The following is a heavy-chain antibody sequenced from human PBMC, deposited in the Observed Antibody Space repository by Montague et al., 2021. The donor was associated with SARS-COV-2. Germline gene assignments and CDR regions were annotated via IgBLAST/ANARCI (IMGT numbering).Heavy chain of an antibody. V-gene: IGHV4-61*02. CDR3: GRGLVGFAGHWL. CDR2: VYRSGDT. D-gene: IGHD1-26*01. J-gene: IGHJ3*01. CDR1: GDSTTSGSYY. Sequence: TLSLTCTVSGDSTTSGSYYWSWLRQPAGKGLEWIGRVYRSGDTNYHPSLESRISISIDTSKNQISLRLTSVTAADTGVYYCGRGLVGFAGHWLWGHGTMVTDS.